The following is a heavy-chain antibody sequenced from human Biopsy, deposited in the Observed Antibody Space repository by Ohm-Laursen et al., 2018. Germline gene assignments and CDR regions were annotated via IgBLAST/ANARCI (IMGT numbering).Heavy chain of an antibody. CDR3: AKDSGGSPLGELFH. Sequence: SLRLSCAASGFTFDTYWMSWVRQAPGKGLEWVANINQGGSENYYVESVKGRFTISRDNAKNSLYLQMNSLRAEDTALYYCAKDSGGSPLGELFHWGQGNLVTVSS. V-gene: IGHV3-7*03. CDR1: GFTFDTYW. CDR2: INQGGSEN. D-gene: IGHD3-16*01. J-gene: IGHJ4*02.